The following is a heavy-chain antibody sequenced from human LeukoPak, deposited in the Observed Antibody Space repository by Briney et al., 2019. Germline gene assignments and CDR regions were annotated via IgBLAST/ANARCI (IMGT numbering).Heavy chain of an antibody. J-gene: IGHJ4*02. Sequence: SETPSLTCTVSGVSISSSNSYWGWIGQPPGKGLEWIGSIYYSGNTYYNASLKSQVSISIDTSKNQFSLKLTSVTAADTAVYYCARQTGSGLFILPGGQGTLVTVSS. CDR1: GVSISSSNSY. D-gene: IGHD3/OR15-3a*01. V-gene: IGHV4-39*01. CDR2: IYYSGNT. CDR3: ARQTGSGLFILP.